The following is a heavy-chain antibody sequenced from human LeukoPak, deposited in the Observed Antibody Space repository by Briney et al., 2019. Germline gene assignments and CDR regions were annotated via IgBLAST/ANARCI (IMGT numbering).Heavy chain of an antibody. CDR2: IIPIFGTA. V-gene: IGHV1-69*13. J-gene: IGHJ6*03. Sequence: SVKVSCKASGGTFSSYAISWVRQAPGQGLEWMGGIIPIFGTANYAQKFQGRVTITADESTSTAYIEVRSLRSEDTAVYYCARVPTVTIYYYYYYMDVWGKGTTVTVSS. CDR1: GGTFSSYA. D-gene: IGHD4-11*01. CDR3: ARVPTVTIYYYYYYMDV.